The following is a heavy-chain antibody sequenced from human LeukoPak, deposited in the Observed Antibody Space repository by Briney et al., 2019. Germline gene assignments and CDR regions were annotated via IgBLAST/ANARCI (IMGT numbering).Heavy chain of an antibody. CDR1: GGSFSGYY. CDR2: INHSGST. CDR3: ARTDETAPAEDFQH. Sequence: PETLSLTCAVYGGSFSGYYWSWIRQPPGKGLEWIGEINHSGSTNYNPSLKSRVTISVDTSKNQFSLKLSSVTAEDTAVYYCARTDETAPAEDFQHWGQGTLVTVSS. J-gene: IGHJ1*01. V-gene: IGHV4-34*01. D-gene: IGHD2-21*02.